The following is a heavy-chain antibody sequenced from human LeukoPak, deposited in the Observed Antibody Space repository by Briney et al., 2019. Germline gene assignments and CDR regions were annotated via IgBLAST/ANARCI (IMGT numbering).Heavy chain of an antibody. CDR3: ARGAVVTGFDY. J-gene: IGHJ4*02. V-gene: IGHV4-59*12. Sequence: SETLSLTCTVSGGSISSYYWSWIRQPPGKGLEWIGYIYHSRSTYYNPSLKSRVTISVDRSKNQFSLKLSSVTAADTAVYYCARGAVVTGFDYWGQGTLVTVSS. CDR2: IYHSRST. D-gene: IGHD4-23*01. CDR1: GGSISSYY.